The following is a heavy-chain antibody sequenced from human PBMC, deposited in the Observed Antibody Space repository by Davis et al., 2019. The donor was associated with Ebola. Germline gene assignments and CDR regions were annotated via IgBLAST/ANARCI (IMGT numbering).Heavy chain of an antibody. CDR2: VHHTGIT. D-gene: IGHD3-22*01. CDR3: ARDSFYTDNSGYAVAYNWFDP. J-gene: IGHJ5*02. Sequence: PSETLSLTCTVSGVSISSGDYYWSWIRQSPGTGLEWLGYVHHTGITYYNPSLKSRLSISVDTSNNHFSLSLTSVTAADTAVYFCARDSFYTDNSGYAVAYNWFDPWGQGTQVTVSS. CDR1: GVSISSGDYY. V-gene: IGHV4-30-4*01.